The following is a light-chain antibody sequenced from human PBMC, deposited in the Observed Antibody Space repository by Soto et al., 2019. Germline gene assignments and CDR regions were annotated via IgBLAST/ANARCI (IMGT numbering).Light chain of an antibody. Sequence: DVVMTLSPLSLSVAPGQPASISCKSSQSLLHITGETFLFWYLQKPGQSPQPLIYEVPTRVSGVPDRFSGSGSGTDFTLEITRVETDDVGIYYCMQSTQLPPTFGQGTRLEI. CDR1: QSLLHITGETF. CDR3: MQSTQLPPT. J-gene: IGKJ5*01. V-gene: IGKV2D-29*02. CDR2: EVP.